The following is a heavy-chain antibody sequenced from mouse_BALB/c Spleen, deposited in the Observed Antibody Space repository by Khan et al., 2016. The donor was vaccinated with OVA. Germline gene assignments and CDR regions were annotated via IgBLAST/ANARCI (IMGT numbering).Heavy chain of an antibody. CDR1: GFTFSNFG. J-gene: IGHJ4*01. D-gene: IGHD1-1*01. V-gene: IGHV5-17*02. Sequence: EVELVESGGGLVQPGGSRKLSCAASGFTFSNFGMHWVRQAPEKGLEWVAYISFGSSAIYYADTVKGRFTISRDNPKNTLFLQMTSLRSEDTAIYYCARCGSGTRGDDAMDYWGQGTSVTVSS. CDR2: ISFGSSAI. CDR3: ARCGSGTRGDDAMDY.